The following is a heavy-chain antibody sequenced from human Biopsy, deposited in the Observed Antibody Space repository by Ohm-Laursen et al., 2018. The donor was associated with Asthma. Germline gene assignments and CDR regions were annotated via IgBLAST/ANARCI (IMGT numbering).Heavy chain of an antibody. Sequence: TQTLPLTCSFSGFSLRTPGVGVGWIRQSPGKALEWLALIYWDDYNLFRPSLKRRITITKDSSKNQVVLTITKMDPVESGTYYCALSQDSGFDDHSPSWFDPWGQGTLVTVSS. CDR3: ALSQDSGFDDHSPSWFDP. V-gene: IGHV2-5*02. CDR2: IYWDDYN. D-gene: IGHD3-9*01. CDR1: GFSLRTPGVG. J-gene: IGHJ5*02.